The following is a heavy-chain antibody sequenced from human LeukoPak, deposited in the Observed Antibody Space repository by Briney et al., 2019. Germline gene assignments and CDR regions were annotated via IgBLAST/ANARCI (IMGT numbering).Heavy chain of an antibody. V-gene: IGHV3-23*01. D-gene: IGHD5-18*01. J-gene: IGHJ6*02. CDR2: IRASGSGT. CDR1: GFTFSNSA. CDR3: AKDLEGYSYSYYYYGMDV. Sequence: PGGSLRLSCAASGFTFSNSAMNWVRQAPGKGLEWVSSIRASGSGTYYADSVKGRFTISRDNSKNTLFLQTDSLRADDTAVYYCAKDLEGYSYSYYYYGMDVWGQGTTVTVSS.